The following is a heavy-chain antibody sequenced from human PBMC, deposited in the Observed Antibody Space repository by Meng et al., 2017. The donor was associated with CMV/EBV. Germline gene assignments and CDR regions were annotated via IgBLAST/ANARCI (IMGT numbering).Heavy chain of an antibody. D-gene: IGHD2-2*01. J-gene: IGHJ4*02. CDR3: ATRGLSDCSSTSCYQIGDY. Sequence: ASVKVSCKASGYTFTSYDINWVRQATGQGLEWMGWMNPNSGNTGYAQKFQGRVTMTRNTSISTAYMELSSLRSEDTAVYYCATRGLSDCSSTSCYQIGDYWGQETLVTVSS. CDR1: GYTFTSYD. CDR2: MNPNSGNT. V-gene: IGHV1-8*01.